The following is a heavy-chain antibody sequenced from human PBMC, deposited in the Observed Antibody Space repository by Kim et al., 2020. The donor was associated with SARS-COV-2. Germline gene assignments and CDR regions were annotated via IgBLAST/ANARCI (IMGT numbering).Heavy chain of an antibody. Sequence: SETLSLTCAVSGGSISSSNWWSWVRQPPGKGLEWIGEIYHSGSTNYNPSLKSRVTISVDKSKNQFSLKLSSVTAADTAVYYCARGIRLAVAGTRIEDAFDIWGQGTMVTVSS. CDR3: ARGIRLAVAGTRIEDAFDI. V-gene: IGHV4-4*02. D-gene: IGHD6-19*01. CDR2: IYHSGST. CDR1: GGSISSSNW. J-gene: IGHJ3*02.